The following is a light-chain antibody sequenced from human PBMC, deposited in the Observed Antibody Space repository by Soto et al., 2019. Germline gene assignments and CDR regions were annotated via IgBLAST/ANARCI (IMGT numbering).Light chain of an antibody. Sequence: QSVLTQPPSASGTPGQRVTISCSGSSSNIGRNTVNWFQQFPGTAPKLLIYNNDQRPSGVPDRISGSKSGTLASLAISGLQSEDEADYHCAAWDDTLNGHWVFGGGTKLTVL. CDR3: AAWDDTLNGHWV. J-gene: IGLJ3*02. V-gene: IGLV1-44*01. CDR1: SSNIGRNT. CDR2: NND.